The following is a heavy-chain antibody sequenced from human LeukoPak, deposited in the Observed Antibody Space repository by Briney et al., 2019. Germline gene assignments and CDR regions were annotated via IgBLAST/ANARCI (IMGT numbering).Heavy chain of an antibody. V-gene: IGHV4-59*01. CDR3: ARAPGVGGGPVAGTNWFGP. J-gene: IGHJ5*02. CDR2: IYYSGSP. CDR1: GGSIRSYY. D-gene: IGHD6-19*01. Sequence: SETLSLTCTVSGGSIRSYYWSWIRQPPGKGLEWIGYIYYSGSPNYNPSLKSRLTISVDTSNNQFSLRLSSVTAADTAVYYCARAPGVGGGPVAGTNWFGPWGQGTLVTVSS.